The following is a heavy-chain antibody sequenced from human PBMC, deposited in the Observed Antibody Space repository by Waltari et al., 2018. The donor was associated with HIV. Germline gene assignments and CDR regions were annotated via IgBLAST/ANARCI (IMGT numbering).Heavy chain of an antibody. J-gene: IGHJ4*02. CDR2: IFYSGST. V-gene: IGHV4-39*07. CDR1: GDSISSSSSY. D-gene: IGHD3-22*01. Sequence: QLQLQESGPGVVQPSETLSLTCSVSGDSISSSSSYWGWIRQPPGKGLEWIGNIFYSGSTYYNPSLKSRVTMSLDTSKNQFSLKVTSVTAADTAVYYCARNPVSFYSDSSNYPFDYWGQGTLVTVSS. CDR3: ARNPVSFYSDSSNYPFDY.